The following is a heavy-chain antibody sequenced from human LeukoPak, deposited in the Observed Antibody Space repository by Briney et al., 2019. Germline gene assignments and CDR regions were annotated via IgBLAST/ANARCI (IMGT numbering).Heavy chain of an antibody. J-gene: IGHJ4*02. CDR3: AKGHYYGSGSLDY. V-gene: IGHV3-23*01. Sequence: GGSLRLSCAASGVTLSSYAMSWARQAPGKGLEWVSGISSSGSGGNTYYADSVKGRFTISRDDSKNTLYVQMNSLRAEDTAVYYCAKGHYYGSGSLDYWGQGTLVTVSS. D-gene: IGHD3-10*01. CDR2: ISSSGSGGNT. CDR1: GVTLSSYA.